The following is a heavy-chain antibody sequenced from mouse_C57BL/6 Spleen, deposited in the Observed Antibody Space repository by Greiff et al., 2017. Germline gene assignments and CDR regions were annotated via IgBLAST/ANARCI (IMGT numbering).Heavy chain of an antibody. CDR1: GYPFTSYW. V-gene: IGHV1-52*01. J-gene: IGHJ3*01. CDR2: IDPSDSET. Sequence: QVQLKQPGAELVRPGSSVQLSCKASGYPFTSYWMHWVKPRPIPGLEWIGNIDPSDSETPYNQTFKDKATLTVDKSSITAYMQLSSLTSEDSAVDYCARYWDGWFAYWGQGTLVTVSA. D-gene: IGHD4-1*01. CDR3: ARYWDGWFAY.